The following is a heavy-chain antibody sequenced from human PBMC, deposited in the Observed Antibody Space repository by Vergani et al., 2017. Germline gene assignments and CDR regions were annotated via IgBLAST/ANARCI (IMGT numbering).Heavy chain of an antibody. CDR1: GYTFTGYY. V-gene: IGHV1-2*02. J-gene: IGHJ5*02. Sequence: QVQLVQSGAEVKKPGASVKVSCKASGYTFTGYYMHWVRQAPGQGLEWMGWINPNSGGTNYAQKFQGRVTMTRDTSISTAYMELSRLRSDDTAVDYCARERGIAAAGSXFDPWGQGTLVTVSS. CDR2: INPNSGGT. D-gene: IGHD6-13*01. CDR3: ARERGIAAAGSXFDP.